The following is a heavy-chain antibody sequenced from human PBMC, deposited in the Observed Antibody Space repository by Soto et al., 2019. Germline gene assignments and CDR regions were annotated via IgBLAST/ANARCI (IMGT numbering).Heavy chain of an antibody. V-gene: IGHV3-30*18. CDR2: TSYDGNNE. CDR1: GFTFSNYA. Sequence: GGSLRLSCAASGFTFSNYAIHWVRQAPGEGLEWVALTSYDGNNEYYTDSVKGRFTISRDNSKNTLFLQMNCPRPEDTAVYYCAKDKGVFNWATSYFDYWGQGALVTVSS. D-gene: IGHD1-1*01. J-gene: IGHJ4*02. CDR3: AKDKGVFNWATSYFDY.